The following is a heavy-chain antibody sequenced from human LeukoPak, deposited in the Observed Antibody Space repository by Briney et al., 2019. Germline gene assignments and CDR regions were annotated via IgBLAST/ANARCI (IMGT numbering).Heavy chain of an antibody. CDR1: GFTFSSYA. D-gene: IGHD2-8*01. J-gene: IGHJ3*02. V-gene: IGHV3-23*01. CDR2: ITGGGSST. Sequence: GGSLRLSCAASGFTFSSYAMSWVRQAPGKGLEWVSAITGGGSSTFYADSVNGRFAISRDNSKNTLYLQMNSLRAEDTAVYYCANSATGVTRAFGIWGQGTMVTVSS. CDR3: ANSATGVTRAFGI.